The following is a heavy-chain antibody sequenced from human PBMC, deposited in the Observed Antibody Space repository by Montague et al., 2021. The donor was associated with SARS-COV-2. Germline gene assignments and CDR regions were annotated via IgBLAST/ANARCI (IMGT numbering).Heavy chain of an antibody. CDR1: GGSFSGYY. CDR3: ARGPHSSSWHYYYYYGMDV. Sequence: SETLSLTCAVYGGSFSGYYWSWIRQPPGKGLEWIGEINHSGSTNYNPSLKSRVTISVDTSKNQISLKLSSVTAADTAVYYCARGPHSSSWHYYYYYGMDVWGQGTTVTVSS. J-gene: IGHJ6*02. CDR2: INHSGST. V-gene: IGHV4-34*01. D-gene: IGHD6-13*01.